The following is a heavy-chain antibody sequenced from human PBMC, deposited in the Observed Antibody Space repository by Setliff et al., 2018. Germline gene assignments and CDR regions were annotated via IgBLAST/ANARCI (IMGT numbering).Heavy chain of an antibody. Sequence: GGSLRLSCAASGFTFSSYAMSWVRQAPGKGLEWVSAISGSGGSTYYADSVKGRFTISRDNSKNTLYLQMNSLRAEDTAVYYCAKVGAGVGIVGFDYWGQGHWSPSPQ. J-gene: IGHJ4*02. D-gene: IGHD1-26*01. V-gene: IGHV3-23*01. CDR2: ISGSGGST. CDR1: GFTFSSYA. CDR3: AKVGAGVGIVGFDY.